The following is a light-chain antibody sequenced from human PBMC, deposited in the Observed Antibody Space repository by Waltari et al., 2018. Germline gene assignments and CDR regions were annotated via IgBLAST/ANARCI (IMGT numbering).Light chain of an antibody. V-gene: IGKV1-6*01. J-gene: IGKJ1*01. CDR1: QGIRND. CDR2: SAS. Sequence: AIQMTQSPSSLSASVGDRVTITCRASQGIRNDLGWYQQKPGKAPKVLIYSASILQSGVPTRFSGSGSGTDFTLTISSLQPDDFATYYCLQDYIYPWTFGQGTKVEIK. CDR3: LQDYIYPWT.